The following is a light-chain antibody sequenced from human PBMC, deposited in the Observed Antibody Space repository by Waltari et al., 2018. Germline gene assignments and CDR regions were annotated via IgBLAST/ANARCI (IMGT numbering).Light chain of an antibody. CDR1: SSDVGFYNY. CDR2: DVS. CDR3: NSYAGSSSWV. Sequence: SALTQPASVSGSPGQSITISCPGTSSDVGFYNYVPWYQQHPGKAPKLMIYDVSERPSGVSNRFSGSKSGNTASLTISGLQAEDEAYYYCNSYAGSSSWVFGGGTKLTVL. V-gene: IGLV2-14*01. J-gene: IGLJ3*02.